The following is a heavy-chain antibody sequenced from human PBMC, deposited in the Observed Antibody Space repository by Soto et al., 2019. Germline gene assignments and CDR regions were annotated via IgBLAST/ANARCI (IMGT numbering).Heavy chain of an antibody. CDR3: AASNYYDSTIPIGGY. Sequence: SETLSLTCTVSGGSISSYYWSWIRQPPGKGLEWIGYIYYSGSTNYNPSLKSRVTISVDTSKNQFSLKLSSVTAADTAVYYCAASNYYDSTIPIGGYWGQGTLVTVSS. V-gene: IGHV4-59*01. J-gene: IGHJ4*02. D-gene: IGHD3-22*01. CDR2: IYYSGST. CDR1: GGSISSYY.